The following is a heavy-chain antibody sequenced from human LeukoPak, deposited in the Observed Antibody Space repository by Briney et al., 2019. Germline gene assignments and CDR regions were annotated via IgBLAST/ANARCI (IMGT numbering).Heavy chain of an antibody. Sequence: KPSETLSLTCTVSGGSISSSSYYWGWIRQPPGKGLEWIGSIYYSGSTYYDPSLKSRVTISVDTSKNQSSLKLSSVTAADTAVYYCARESYYYGMDVWGQGTTVTVSS. CDR1: GGSISSSSYY. J-gene: IGHJ6*02. V-gene: IGHV4-39*01. CDR3: ARESYYYGMDV. CDR2: IYYSGST.